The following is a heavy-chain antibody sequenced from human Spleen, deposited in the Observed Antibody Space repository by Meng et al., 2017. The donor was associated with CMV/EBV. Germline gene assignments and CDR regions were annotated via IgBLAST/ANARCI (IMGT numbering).Heavy chain of an antibody. D-gene: IGHD3-10*01. J-gene: IGHJ3*01. CDR3: TRGGLDGFDV. V-gene: IGHV3-13*01. CDR2: IGPTGDT. CDR1: GSKITGDD. Sequence: GGSLRLSCVVSGSKITGDDMHWVRQVTGRGLEWVSSIGPTGDTYYSVSVKGRSTISREDAKDSLFLQMTNLRVGDTALYSCTRGGLDGFDVWGRGTMVTVSS.